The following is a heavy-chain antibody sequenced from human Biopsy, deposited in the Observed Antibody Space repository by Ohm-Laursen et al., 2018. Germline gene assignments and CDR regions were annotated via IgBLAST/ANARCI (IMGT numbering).Heavy chain of an antibody. Sequence: GTLSLTCAVNGDSSSGYFWNWIRQPPGQGLEWIGEINQSGSTKYNPSLKRRATLSADSSNSQFSLRLTSRTAADTAIYYCARGSGYFKLDVWGQGTTVTVSS. V-gene: IGHV4-34*01. CDR1: GDSSSGYF. D-gene: IGHD5-12*01. CDR3: ARGSGYFKLDV. CDR2: INQSGST. J-gene: IGHJ6*02.